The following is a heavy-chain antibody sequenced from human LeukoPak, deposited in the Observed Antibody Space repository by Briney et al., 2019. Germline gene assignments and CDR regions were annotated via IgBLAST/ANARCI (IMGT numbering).Heavy chain of an antibody. J-gene: IGHJ4*02. CDR1: GFTFSSYG. CDR2: ISYDGSNK. D-gene: IGHD1-7*01. Sequence: GRSLRLSCAASGFTFSSYGMHWVRQAPGKGLEWVAVISYDGSNKYYADSVKGRFTISRDNSKNTLYLQTNSLRAEDTAVYYCAKAGDGTTSRDFSFDYWGQGTLVTVSS. V-gene: IGHV3-30*18. CDR3: AKAGDGTTSRDFSFDY.